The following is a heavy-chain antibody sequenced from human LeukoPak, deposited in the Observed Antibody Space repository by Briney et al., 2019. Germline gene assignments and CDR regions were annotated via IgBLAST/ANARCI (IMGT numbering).Heavy chain of an antibody. J-gene: IGHJ4*02. CDR3: ARADSSDYGSY. CDR2: IIPILGIA. V-gene: IGHV1-69*10. Sequence: EASVKVSCKASGGTFSSYAISWVRQAPGQGLEWMGGIIPILGIANYAQKFQGRVTITADKSTSTAYMELSSLRSEDTAVYYCARADSSDYGSYWGQGTLVTVSS. CDR1: GGTFSSYA. D-gene: IGHD3-22*01.